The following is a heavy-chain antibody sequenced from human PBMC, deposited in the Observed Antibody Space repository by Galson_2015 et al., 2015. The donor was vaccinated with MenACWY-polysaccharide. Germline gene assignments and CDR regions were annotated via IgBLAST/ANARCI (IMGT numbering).Heavy chain of an antibody. D-gene: IGHD1-26*01. J-gene: IGHJ4*02. CDR3: FLVGTGGRVY. V-gene: IGHV3-23*01. CDR1: GGNFNSYA. CDR2: INANGDNA. Sequence: SLRLSCAASGGNFNSYAMTWVRQAPGKGLEWVSSINANGDNAHYLDSVTGRFFTSRDKSTNTLFLRMNGLTTEDTAVYYCFLVGTGGRVYRGRGVLVTVPS.